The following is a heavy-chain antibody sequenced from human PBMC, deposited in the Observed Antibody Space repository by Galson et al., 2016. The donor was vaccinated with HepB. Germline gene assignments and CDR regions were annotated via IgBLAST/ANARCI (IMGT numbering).Heavy chain of an antibody. Sequence: SVKVSCKASGYTFTNYGIHWVRQAPGQGLEWLGWMSPYYGNTNYGQKVQGRVTMTTDTSTSTAYLELTSLRSDDTAVYYCARWELRRGLSHWGQGNLVIVSS. J-gene: IGHJ4*02. CDR2: MSPYYGNT. CDR1: GYTFTNYG. D-gene: IGHD1-26*01. V-gene: IGHV1-18*01. CDR3: ARWELRRGLSH.